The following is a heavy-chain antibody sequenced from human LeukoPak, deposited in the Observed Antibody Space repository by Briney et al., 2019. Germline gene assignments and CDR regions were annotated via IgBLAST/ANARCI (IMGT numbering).Heavy chain of an antibody. V-gene: IGHV3-30-3*01. CDR2: ISYDGSNK. CDR1: GFTFSSYA. Sequence: PGRSLRLSCAASGFTFSSYAMHWVRQAPGKGLEWVAVISYDGSNKYYADSVKGRFTISRDNSKNTLYLQMNSLRAEDTAVYYCARDSGYYDFWSGYYLGYWGQGTLVTVSS. CDR3: ARDSGYYDFWSGYYLGY. J-gene: IGHJ4*02. D-gene: IGHD3-3*01.